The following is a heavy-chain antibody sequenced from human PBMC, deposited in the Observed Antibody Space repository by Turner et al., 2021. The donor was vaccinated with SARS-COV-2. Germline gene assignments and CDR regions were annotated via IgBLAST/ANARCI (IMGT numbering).Heavy chain of an antibody. CDR3: ARNSPKWYYYDSSGYYDY. J-gene: IGHJ4*02. Sequence: QVQLQESGPGLVKPSETLSLTCTVSGGSISSYYWSWIRQPPGKGLEWIGYIHYSGSTNYNPSLKSRVTISVDTSKNQFSLKLSSVTAADTAVYYCARNSPKWYYYDSSGYYDYWGQGTLVTVSS. CDR2: IHYSGST. V-gene: IGHV4-59*08. D-gene: IGHD3-22*01. CDR1: GGSISSYY.